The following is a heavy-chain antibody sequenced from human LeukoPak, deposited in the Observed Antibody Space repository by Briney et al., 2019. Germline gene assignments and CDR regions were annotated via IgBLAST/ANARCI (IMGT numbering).Heavy chain of an antibody. Sequence: AGSLRLSCVASGFTFSSYEMNWARQAPGKGLEWVSYISSSGSTTHYADSAKGRFTISRDNAKNSLYLQMNSLRGEDTAVYYCAAKEGTRSDFDYWGQGTLVTVAS. CDR3: AAKEGTRSDFDY. J-gene: IGHJ4*02. V-gene: IGHV3-48*03. CDR2: ISSSGSTT. D-gene: IGHD1-14*01. CDR1: GFTFSSYE.